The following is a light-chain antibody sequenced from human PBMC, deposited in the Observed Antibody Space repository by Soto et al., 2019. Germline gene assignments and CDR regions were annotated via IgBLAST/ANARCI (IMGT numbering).Light chain of an antibody. CDR3: QQYNSYLIT. J-gene: IGKJ5*01. Sequence: TQSPGTLSLSPGERATLSCRASQSISSWLAWYQQKPGKAPKLLIYDASSLESGVPSRFSGSGSGTEFTLTISSLQPDDFATYYCQQYNSYLITFGQGTRLEIK. CDR2: DAS. CDR1: QSISSW. V-gene: IGKV1-5*01.